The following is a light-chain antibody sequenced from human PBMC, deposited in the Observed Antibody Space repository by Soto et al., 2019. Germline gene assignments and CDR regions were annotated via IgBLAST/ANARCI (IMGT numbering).Light chain of an antibody. CDR2: AAS. CDR1: QSVSSSY. Sequence: EIVLTQSPGTLSLSPGERATLSCRASQSVSSSYLAWYQQKPGQAPRLLIYAASSRATGIPDRFSCSGSGTDLNLTISRLEPEDFAVYYCQQYGSSPPLTFGGGTKVEIK. J-gene: IGKJ4*01. CDR3: QQYGSSPPLT. V-gene: IGKV3-20*01.